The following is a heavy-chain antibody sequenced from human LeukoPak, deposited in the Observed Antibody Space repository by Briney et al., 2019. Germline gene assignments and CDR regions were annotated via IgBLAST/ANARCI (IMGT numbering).Heavy chain of an antibody. CDR1: GFTVSSNY. Sequence: GGSLRLSCAASGFTVSSNYVSWVRQAPGKGLEWVSVINSGGNAYYADSVKGRFTISRDNSKNMLYLQMNSLRAEDTAVYYCARSQGGTMSLRHFDLWGRGTLVTVSS. J-gene: IGHJ2*01. V-gene: IGHV3-53*01. CDR2: INSGGNA. CDR3: ARSQGGTMSLRHFDL. D-gene: IGHD3-22*01.